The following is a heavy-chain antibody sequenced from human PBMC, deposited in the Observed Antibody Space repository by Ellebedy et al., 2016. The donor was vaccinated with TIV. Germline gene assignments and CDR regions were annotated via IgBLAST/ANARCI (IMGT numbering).Heavy chain of an antibody. CDR2: ISYDGSNK. J-gene: IGHJ2*01. Sequence: GESLKISCAASGFTFSSYAMHWVRQAPGKGLEWVAVISYDGSNKYYADSVKGRFTISRDNSKNTLYLQMNSLRAEDTAVYYCARAIVWTTVTTDWYFDLWGRGTLVTVSS. CDR1: GFTFSSYA. CDR3: ARAIVWTTVTTDWYFDL. D-gene: IGHD4-17*01. V-gene: IGHV3-30*07.